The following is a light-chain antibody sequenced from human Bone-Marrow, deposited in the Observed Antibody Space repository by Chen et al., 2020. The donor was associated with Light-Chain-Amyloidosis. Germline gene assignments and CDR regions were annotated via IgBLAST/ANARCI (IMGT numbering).Light chain of an antibody. CDR2: EVS. J-gene: IGLJ2*01. CDR1: RCDVGGYNY. Sequence: QSALTQPASVSGSPGQSITISCTGTRCDVGGYNYVSWYQQHPGKAPKLMIYEVSNRPSGVSNRFSGSKSGNTASLTISGLQAEDEADYYCSSYTSSSPVVFGGGTKLTVL. CDR3: SSYTSSSPVV. V-gene: IGLV2-14*01.